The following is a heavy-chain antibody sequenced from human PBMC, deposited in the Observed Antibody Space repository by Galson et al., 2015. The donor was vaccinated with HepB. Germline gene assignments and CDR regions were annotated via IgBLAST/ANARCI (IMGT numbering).Heavy chain of an antibody. CDR1: GGSISSGGYY. J-gene: IGHJ3*02. CDR2: IYYSGST. D-gene: IGHD4-11*01. CDR3: ARDPYSNYGGRVGAFDI. V-gene: IGHV4-31*03. Sequence: TLSLTCTVSGGSISSGGYYWSWIRQHPGKGLEWIGYIYYSGSTYYNPSLKSRVTISVDTSKNQFSLKLSSVTAADTAVYYCARDPYSNYGGRVGAFDIWGQGTMVTVSS.